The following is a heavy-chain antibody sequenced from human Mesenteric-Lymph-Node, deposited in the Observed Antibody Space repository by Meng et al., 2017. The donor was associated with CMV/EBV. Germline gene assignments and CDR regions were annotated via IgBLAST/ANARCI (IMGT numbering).Heavy chain of an antibody. CDR2: INPYSGDA. CDR3: ARRVETALDY. V-gene: IGHV1-2*02. J-gene: IGHJ4*02. CDR1: GYTFTGYY. D-gene: IGHD5-24*01. Sequence: ASVKVSCKASGYTFTGYYMHWARQVPGQGLEWMGWINPYSGDASSAQTFQGRVTMTRDTSINTVYMELGGLTTDDTAVYYCARRVETALDYWGQGTLVTVSS.